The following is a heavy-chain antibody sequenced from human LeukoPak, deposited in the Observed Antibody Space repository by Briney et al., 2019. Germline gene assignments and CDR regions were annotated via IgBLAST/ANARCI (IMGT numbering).Heavy chain of an antibody. Sequence: ASVKVSCEASGYTFTSYAMNWVRQAPGQGLEWMGWINTNTGNPTCAQGFTGRFVFSLDTSVSTAYLQISSLKAEDTAVYYCARRSGGYSYGTYNWFDPWGQGTLVTVSS. CDR2: INTNTGNP. CDR3: ARRSGGYSYGTYNWFDP. J-gene: IGHJ5*02. V-gene: IGHV7-4-1*02. CDR1: GYTFTSYA. D-gene: IGHD5-18*01.